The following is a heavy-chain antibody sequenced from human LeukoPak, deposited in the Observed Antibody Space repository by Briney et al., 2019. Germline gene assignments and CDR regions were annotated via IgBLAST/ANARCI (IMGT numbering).Heavy chain of an antibody. CDR1: GLTFSNAW. CDR3: AKEELIAVAGFFDY. J-gene: IGHJ4*02. Sequence: GGSLRLSCAASGLTFSNAWMSWVRQAPGQGLEWVARIKTKTDGETTDYAAPVKGRFTISRDDSKNTLYLQMNSLRAEDTAVYYCAKEELIAVAGFFDYWGQGTLVTVSS. D-gene: IGHD6-19*01. V-gene: IGHV3-15*01. CDR2: IKTKTDGETT.